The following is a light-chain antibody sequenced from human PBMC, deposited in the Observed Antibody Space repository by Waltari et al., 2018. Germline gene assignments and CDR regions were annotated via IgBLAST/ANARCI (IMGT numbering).Light chain of an antibody. Sequence: DIVMTQSPDSLAVSLGERATINCKSSQSVLYSSNNLNYLAWFQRKPGQPPKLLIYWASTRESGVPDRFSGSGSGTDFTLTISSLQAEDVAVYYCQQYYSIPQTFGQGTKVEIK. V-gene: IGKV4-1*01. CDR3: QQYYSIPQT. J-gene: IGKJ1*01. CDR2: WAS. CDR1: QSVLYSSNNLNY.